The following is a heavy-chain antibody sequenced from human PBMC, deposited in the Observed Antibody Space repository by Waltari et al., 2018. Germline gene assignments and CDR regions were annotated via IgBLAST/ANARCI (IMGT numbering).Heavy chain of an antibody. J-gene: IGHJ6*02. V-gene: IGHV4-34*01. CDR2: INHSGST. Sequence: QVQLQQWGAGLLKPSETLSLTCAVHGGSLSGYYWSWIRQPPGKGLEWIGEINHSGSTNYNPSLKSRVTISVDTSKNQFSLKLSSVTAADTAVYYCASGNYDFWSGPWGMDVWGQGTTVTVSS. D-gene: IGHD3-3*01. CDR3: ASGNYDFWSGPWGMDV. CDR1: GGSLSGYY.